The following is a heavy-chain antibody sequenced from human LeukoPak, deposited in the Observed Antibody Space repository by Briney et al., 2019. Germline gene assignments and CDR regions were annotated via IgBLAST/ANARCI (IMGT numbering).Heavy chain of an antibody. CDR2: IKTKNEGGTT. CDR3: AWHYFDY. D-gene: IGHD3-10*01. V-gene: IGHV3-15*01. Sequence: GGSLRLSCAASGFTFSNAYMSWVRQFPGKGLEWVGRIKTKNEGGTTDYTASVKGRFVISRDDSKNTAYLQMNSLETEDTAVYYCAWHYFDYWGQGNLVTVSS. CDR1: GFTFSNAY. J-gene: IGHJ4*02.